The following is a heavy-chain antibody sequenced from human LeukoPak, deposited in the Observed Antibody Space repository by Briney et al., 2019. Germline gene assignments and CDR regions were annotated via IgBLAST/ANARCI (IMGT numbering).Heavy chain of an antibody. Sequence: PGGSLRLSCAASGFSFRSYAMSWVRQAPGKGLEWVSDISDSGGNTYYADSVKGRFTISRDNSKNTLYLQMNSLRAEDTAVYYCAKEGCSSASCSVNWFDPWGQGTLVTVSS. CDR2: ISDSGGNT. CDR1: GFSFRSYA. J-gene: IGHJ5*02. D-gene: IGHD2-2*01. V-gene: IGHV3-23*01. CDR3: AKEGCSSASCSVNWFDP.